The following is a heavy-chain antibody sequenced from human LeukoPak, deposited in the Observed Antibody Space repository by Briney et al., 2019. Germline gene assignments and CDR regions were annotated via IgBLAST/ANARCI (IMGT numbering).Heavy chain of an antibody. V-gene: IGHV3-74*01. Sequence: PGGSLRLSCAASGFTFSSYWMHWVRQAPGKGLVWVSRIKSDGSSAFYADSVKGRFTISRDNAKNTLYLQMNTLRAEDTAVYYCARGFDYYDSSADYWGRGTLVTVSS. CDR3: ARGFDYYDSSADY. J-gene: IGHJ4*02. D-gene: IGHD3-22*01. CDR1: GFTFSSYW. CDR2: IKSDGSSA.